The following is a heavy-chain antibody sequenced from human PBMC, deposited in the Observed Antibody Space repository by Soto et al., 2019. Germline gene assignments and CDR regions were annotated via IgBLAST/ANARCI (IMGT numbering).Heavy chain of an antibody. V-gene: IGHV5-51*01. J-gene: IGHJ4*02. CDR2: IYPGDSDT. Sequence: PGESLKISCKGSGYSFTSYWIGWVRQMPGKGLEWMGIIYPGDSDTRYSPSFQGQVTISADKSISTAYLQWSSLKASDTAMYYCARRFTRPEQSWYSLDYWGQGTLVTVSS. D-gene: IGHD6-13*01. CDR1: GYSFTSYW. CDR3: ARRFTRPEQSWYSLDY.